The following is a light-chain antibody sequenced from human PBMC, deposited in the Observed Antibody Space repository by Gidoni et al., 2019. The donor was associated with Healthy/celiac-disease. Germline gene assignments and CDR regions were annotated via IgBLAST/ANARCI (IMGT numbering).Light chain of an antibody. CDR1: ESVLDSANNKNY. V-gene: IGKV4-1*01. CDR3: QQYYSTPPT. J-gene: IGKJ1*01. CDR2: WAS. Sequence: DIVVTHPPDSLPVSLGERSTINCKSSESVLDSANNKNYLAWYQQKPGHPPKLRIDWASTRESGVADRFSGSGSGTDITITISSLQAEDVAVYYCQQYYSTPPTFGQGTKVEIK.